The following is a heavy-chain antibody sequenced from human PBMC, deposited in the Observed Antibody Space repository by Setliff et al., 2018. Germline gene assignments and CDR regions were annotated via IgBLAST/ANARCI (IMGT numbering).Heavy chain of an antibody. CDR3: ATWTSIAARPHSTFDY. D-gene: IGHD6-6*01. CDR2: IYYSGST. J-gene: IGHJ4*02. V-gene: IGHV4-30-4*08. Sequence: SETLSLTCTVSGGSISSGDYYWSWIRQPPGKGLEWIGYIYYSGSTYYNPSLKSRVTISVDTSKNQFSLKLSSVTAADTAVYYCATWTSIAARPHSTFDYWGQGTLVTVSS. CDR1: GGSISSGDYY.